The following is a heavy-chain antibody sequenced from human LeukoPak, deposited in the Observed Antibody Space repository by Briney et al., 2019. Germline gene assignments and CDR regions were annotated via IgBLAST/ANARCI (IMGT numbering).Heavy chain of an antibody. D-gene: IGHD3-16*01. CDR3: AKDQSSQGGYYYYYYMDV. J-gene: IGHJ6*03. V-gene: IGHV3-30*02. CDR1: GFTFSSYG. Sequence: GGSLRLSCAASGFTFSSYGMHWVRQAPGKGLEWVAFIRYDGGNKYYADSVKGRFTISRDNSKNTLYLQMNSLRAEDTAVYYCAKDQSSQGGYYYYYYMDVWGKGTTVTISS. CDR2: IRYDGGNK.